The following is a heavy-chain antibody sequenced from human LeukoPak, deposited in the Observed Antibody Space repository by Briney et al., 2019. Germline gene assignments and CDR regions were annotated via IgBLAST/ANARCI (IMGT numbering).Heavy chain of an antibody. CDR1: GFTFSLYT. J-gene: IGHJ4*02. CDR3: ARGHTAVTRHFDF. Sequence: PGGSLRLSCAASGFTFSLYTMHWVRQAPGKGLEWVAVISYDGSDKYYADSVKGRFTISRDNAKNSLYLQMNSLRAEDTAVYYCARGHTAVTRHFDFWGQGTLVTVSS. D-gene: IGHD4-17*01. V-gene: IGHV3-30*04. CDR2: ISYDGSDK.